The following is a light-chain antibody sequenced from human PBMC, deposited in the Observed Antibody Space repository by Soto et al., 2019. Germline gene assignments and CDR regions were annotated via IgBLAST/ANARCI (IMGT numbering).Light chain of an antibody. J-gene: IGKJ2*01. CDR2: WAS. CDR3: QQYYNTPYT. Sequence: DIVMTQSPGFLAVSLGERATITCKSSQNVLYRSSNKSYLAWYQQRPGQPPRLLLYWASTRESGVPDRFIGSGSETDFTLTISSLQAGDDAIYHCQQYYNTPYTFGQGTTLEIK. CDR1: QNVLYRSSNKSY. V-gene: IGKV4-1*01.